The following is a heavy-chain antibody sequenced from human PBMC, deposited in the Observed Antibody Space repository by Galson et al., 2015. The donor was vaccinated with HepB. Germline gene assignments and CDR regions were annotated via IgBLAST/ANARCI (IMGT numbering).Heavy chain of an antibody. V-gene: IGHV3-23*01. J-gene: IGHJ4*02. CDR1: GFTFSSYA. CDR3: AKVPRRDGYNFDY. CDR2: ISGSGGST. D-gene: IGHD5-24*01. Sequence: SLRLSCAASGFTFSSYAMSWVRQAPGKELEWVSAISGSGGSTYYADSVKGRFTISRDNSKNTLYLQMNSLRAEDTAVYYCAKVPRRDGYNFDYWGQGTLVTVSS.